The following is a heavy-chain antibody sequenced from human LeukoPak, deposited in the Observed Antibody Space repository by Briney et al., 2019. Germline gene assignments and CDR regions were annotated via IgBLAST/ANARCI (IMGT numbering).Heavy chain of an antibody. V-gene: IGHV3-23*01. CDR3: AKDSYYCDSSGYYLVFDY. D-gene: IGHD3-22*01. Sequence: PGGSLRLSCAASGFTFSSYAMSWVRQAPGKGLEWVSAISGSGGSTYYADSVKGRFTISRDNSKNTLYLQMNSLRAEDTAVYYCAKDSYYCDSSGYYLVFDYWGQGTLVTVSS. CDR2: ISGSGGST. J-gene: IGHJ4*02. CDR1: GFTFSSYA.